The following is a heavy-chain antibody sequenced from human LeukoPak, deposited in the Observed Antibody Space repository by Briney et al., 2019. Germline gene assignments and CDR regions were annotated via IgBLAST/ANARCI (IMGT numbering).Heavy chain of an antibody. CDR3: ARDSYDFWSGYYQYYYGMDV. D-gene: IGHD3-3*01. J-gene: IGHJ6*02. CDR2: INHSGST. CDR1: GGSISNYY. Sequence: SETLSLTCTVSGGSISNYYWSWIRQPPGKGLEWIGEINHSGSTNYNPSLKSRVTISVDTSKNQFSLKLSSVTAADTAVYYCARDSYDFWSGYYQYYYGMDVWGQGTTVTVSS. V-gene: IGHV4-34*01.